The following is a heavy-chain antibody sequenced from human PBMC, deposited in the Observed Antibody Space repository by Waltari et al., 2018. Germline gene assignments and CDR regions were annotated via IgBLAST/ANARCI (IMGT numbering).Heavy chain of an antibody. V-gene: IGHV1-8*03. CDR3: ARDYGSGTYYYMDV. Sequence: QVQLVQSGAEVKKPGASVKVSCKASGYSFTSYHINWVRQADGQGLEWMGRMNPTSGSTGYAQKFQDRVTITRNTSIGTAYMELRSLRSEDTSVYYCARDYGSGTYYYMDVWGKGTTVTVSS. J-gene: IGHJ6*03. D-gene: IGHD3-10*01. CDR1: GYSFTSYH. CDR2: MNPTSGST.